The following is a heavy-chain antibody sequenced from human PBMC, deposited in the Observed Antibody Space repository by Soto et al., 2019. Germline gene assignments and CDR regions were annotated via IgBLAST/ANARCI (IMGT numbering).Heavy chain of an antibody. CDR2: IVTYNGNT. CDR1: GYTFTNYA. Sequence: GAAVNVPCKAAGYTFTNYASSSRRQSPGQWLGWMGWIVTYNGNTQSTQKLQGRVTMTTETSTSTAYMELRSLRSDDTAVYYCARGPQSSGWRGKWFDAWGQGTMVTVSS. V-gene: IGHV1-18*01. D-gene: IGHD6-19*01. CDR3: ARGPQSSGWRGKWFDA. J-gene: IGHJ5*02.